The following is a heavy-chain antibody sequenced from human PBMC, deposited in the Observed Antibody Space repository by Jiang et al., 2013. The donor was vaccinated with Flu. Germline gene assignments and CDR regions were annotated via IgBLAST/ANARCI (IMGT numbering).Heavy chain of an antibody. D-gene: IGHD3-22*01. Sequence: KPTQTLTLTCTFSGFSLSTSGVGVGWIRQPPGKALEWLALIYWDDDKRYSPSLKSRLTITKDTSKNQVVLTMTNMDPVDTATYYCAPGYDSSRLGAFYYFDYWGQGTLVTVSS. CDR2: IYWDDDK. CDR3: APGYDSSRLGAFYYFDY. V-gene: IGHV2-5*02. CDR1: GFSLSTSGVG. J-gene: IGHJ4*02.